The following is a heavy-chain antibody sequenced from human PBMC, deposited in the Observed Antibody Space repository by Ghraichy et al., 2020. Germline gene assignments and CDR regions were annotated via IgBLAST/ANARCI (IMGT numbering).Heavy chain of an antibody. V-gene: IGHV4-59*01. CDR3: ARMRALFGVASDFDY. D-gene: IGHD3-3*01. Sequence: SETLSLNCTVSGTSSSHYYWSWIRQPPGKGLEWIGYMYYNGNTNYNPSLKSRVTISLDMSENQFSLKLSSMTAADTAVYYCARMRALFGVASDFDYWGQGTLVTVSS. CDR1: GTSSSHYY. J-gene: IGHJ4*02. CDR2: MYYNGNT.